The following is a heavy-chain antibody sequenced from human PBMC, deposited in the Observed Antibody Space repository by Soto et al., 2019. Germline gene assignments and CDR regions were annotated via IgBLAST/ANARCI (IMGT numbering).Heavy chain of an antibody. D-gene: IGHD7-27*01. CDR3: ARGLTGDYPGAFDI. J-gene: IGHJ3*02. CDR1: GFTFSSYE. V-gene: IGHV3-48*03. CDR2: ISSSGSTI. Sequence: GGSLRLSCAASGFTFSSYEMNWVRQAPGKGLEWVSYISSSGSTIYYADSVKGRFTISRDNAKNSLYLQMNSLRAEDTACYYCARGLTGDYPGAFDIWGQGTMVTVTS.